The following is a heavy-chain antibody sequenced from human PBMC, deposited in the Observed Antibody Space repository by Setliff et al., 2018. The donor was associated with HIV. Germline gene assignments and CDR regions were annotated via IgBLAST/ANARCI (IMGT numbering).Heavy chain of an antibody. D-gene: IGHD3-9*01. CDR3: ARHRYYDILFDP. CDR1: GGSINNDIYF. CDR2: IYYSGNT. Sequence: SETLSLTCSVSGGSINNDIYFWTWIRQHPGKGLEWIGYIYYSGNTYCHPSLKSRVTFSVDTSKNQFSLKLSSVTAADTAVYYCARHRYYDILFDPWGQGTLVTVSS. J-gene: IGHJ5*02. V-gene: IGHV4-30-4*01.